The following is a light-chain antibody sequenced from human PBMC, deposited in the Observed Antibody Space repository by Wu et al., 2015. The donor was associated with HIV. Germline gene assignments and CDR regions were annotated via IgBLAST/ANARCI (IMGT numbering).Light chain of an antibody. CDR3: QQYGSSPLT. V-gene: IGKV3-20*01. CDR1: QSVSNTY. CDR2: GAS. Sequence: TLSCRASQSVSNTYLAWYQQKPGQSPRLLIYGASSRATGIPDRFSGSGSGTDFTLTISRLEPEDFALYFCQQYGSSPLTFGGGTKVEVK. J-gene: IGKJ4*01.